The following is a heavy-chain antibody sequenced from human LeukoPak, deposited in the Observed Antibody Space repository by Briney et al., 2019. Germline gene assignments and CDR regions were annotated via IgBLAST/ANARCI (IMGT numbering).Heavy chain of an antibody. CDR3: ARARRFAAAGTTAFDI. CDR2: IYYSGNT. D-gene: IGHD6-13*01. Sequence: PSETLSLTCTVSGGSVSGGDYYWNWIRQPPGKGLEWIGYIYYSGNTYYNPSLKSRLTISVDTSKNQFSLQLTSVTAAATAVYYCARARRFAAAGTTAFDIWGQGTMVTVSS. J-gene: IGHJ3*02. V-gene: IGHV4-30-4*08. CDR1: GGSVSGGDYY.